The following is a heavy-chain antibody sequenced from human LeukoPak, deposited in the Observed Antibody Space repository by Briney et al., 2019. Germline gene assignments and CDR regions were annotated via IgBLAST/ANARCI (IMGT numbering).Heavy chain of an antibody. CDR2: ISSDGTTT. CDR1: GFTFSTHW. J-gene: IGHJ1*01. Sequence: PGGSLRLSCAASGFTFSTHWMYWFRQAPGKGLVWVSRISSDGTTTHYAGSVKGRFTISRDNAKNTVYLQMNSLRVEDTAVYYCARVSGPSSFWGQGTLVTVSS. CDR3: ARVSGPSSF. V-gene: IGHV3-74*01. D-gene: IGHD6-25*01.